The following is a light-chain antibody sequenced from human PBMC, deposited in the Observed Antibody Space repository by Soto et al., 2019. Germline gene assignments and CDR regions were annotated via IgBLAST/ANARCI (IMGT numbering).Light chain of an antibody. Sequence: QSVLTPPASVSGPPGQSITISCPGTSSDVGGYNYVSWYQQHPGKAPKLMIYEVSNRPSGVSNRFSGSKSGNTASLTISGLQAEDEADYYCSSYTSSSTYVFGTGTKVTVL. CDR3: SSYTSSSTYV. CDR1: SSDVGGYNY. V-gene: IGLV2-14*01. J-gene: IGLJ1*01. CDR2: EVS.